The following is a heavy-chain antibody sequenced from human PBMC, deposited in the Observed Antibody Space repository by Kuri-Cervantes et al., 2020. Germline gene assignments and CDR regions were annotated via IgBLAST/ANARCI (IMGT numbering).Heavy chain of an antibody. V-gene: IGHV3-21*01. CDR1: GFTFSSYS. J-gene: IGHJ6*02. CDR2: ISSSSSYI. Sequence: LSLTCAASGFTFSSYSMNWVRQAPGKGLEWVSSISSSSSYIYYADSVKGRFTISRDNAKNSLYLQMNSLRAEDTAVYYCARSAMVRGVWIWDGMNVWGQGTTVTVSS. CDR3: ARSAMVRGVWIWDGMNV. D-gene: IGHD3-10*01.